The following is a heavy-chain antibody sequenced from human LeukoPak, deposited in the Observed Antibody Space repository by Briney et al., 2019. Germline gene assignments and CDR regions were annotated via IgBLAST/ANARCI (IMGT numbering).Heavy chain of an antibody. Sequence: SETLSLTCTVSGGSISSGGYYWSWIRQPPGKGLEWIGYIYHSGSTYNYSPTLKCRVTISLDRSKNQFSLNLSSVTAADTAVYYCARGSGWYLGPWSFDYWGQGTLVTVSS. D-gene: IGHD6-19*01. CDR2: IYHSGST. CDR3: ARGSGWYLGPWSFDY. J-gene: IGHJ4*02. V-gene: IGHV4-30-2*01. CDR1: GGSISSGGYY.